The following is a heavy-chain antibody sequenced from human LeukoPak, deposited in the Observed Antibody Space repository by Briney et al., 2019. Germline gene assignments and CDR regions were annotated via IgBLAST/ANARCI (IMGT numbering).Heavy chain of an antibody. CDR3: ARSRAAVVMGELIPSFYYGMDV. Sequence: GGSLRLSCAASGFTFSNYWMNWVRQVPGKGLEWVATIKQDGGERYYVDSVEGRFTISRGNGKTSVYLQMNSLRADDTAVYYCARSRAAVVMGELIPSFYYGMDVWGQGTTVTVSS. CDR2: IKQDGGER. D-gene: IGHD3-16*01. J-gene: IGHJ6*02. CDR1: GFTFSNYW. V-gene: IGHV3-7*03.